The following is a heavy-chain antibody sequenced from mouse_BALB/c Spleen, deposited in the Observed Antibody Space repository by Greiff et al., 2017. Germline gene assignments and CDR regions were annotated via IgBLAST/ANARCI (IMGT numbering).Heavy chain of an antibody. V-gene: IGHV1S56*01. CDR2: IYPGDGST. Sequence: VQLQQSGPELVKPGASVKMSCKASGYTFTSYYIHWVKQRPGQGLEWIGWIYPGDGSTKYNEKFKGKTTLTADKSSSTAYMLLSSLTSEDSAIYFCARGDGYDWFAYWGQGTLVTVSA. CDR3: ARGDGYDWFAY. J-gene: IGHJ3*01. D-gene: IGHD2-2*01. CDR1: GYTFTSYY.